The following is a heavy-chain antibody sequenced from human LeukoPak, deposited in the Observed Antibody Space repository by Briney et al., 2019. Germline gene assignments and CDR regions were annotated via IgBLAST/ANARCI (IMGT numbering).Heavy chain of an antibody. CDR1: GGTFSSYA. Sequence: ASVKVSCKASGGTFSSYAISWVRQAPGQGLEWMGGIIPIFGTANYAQKFQGRVTMTTDASTSIAYMELSSLRSEDTAVYYCARDREYTPFDYWGQGTLVTVSS. J-gene: IGHJ4*02. D-gene: IGHD3-10*01. V-gene: IGHV1-69*05. CDR2: IIPIFGTA. CDR3: ARDREYTPFDY.